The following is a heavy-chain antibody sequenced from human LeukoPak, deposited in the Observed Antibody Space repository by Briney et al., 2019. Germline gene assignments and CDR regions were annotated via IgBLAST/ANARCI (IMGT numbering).Heavy chain of an antibody. Sequence: SGGSLRLSCAASGFTFSTYWMSWVRQAPGKGLEWVANIKEDGSEKYHGDSVKGRFTISRDNAKNSLYLELNSLRVEDTAVYYCARDSSGYQWGQGTLVTVSS. J-gene: IGHJ4*02. CDR2: IKEDGSEK. CDR3: ARDSSGYQ. CDR1: GFTFSTYW. D-gene: IGHD3-22*01. V-gene: IGHV3-7*01.